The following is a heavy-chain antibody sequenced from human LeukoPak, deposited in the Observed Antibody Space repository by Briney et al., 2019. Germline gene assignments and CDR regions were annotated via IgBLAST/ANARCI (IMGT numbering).Heavy chain of an antibody. CDR2: INHSGST. J-gene: IGHJ5*02. V-gene: IGHV4-34*01. Sequence: PSETLSLTCAVYGGSFSGYYWSWIRQPPGKGLEWIGEINHSGSTNYNPSLKSRVTISVDTSKNQFFLKLSPVTAADTAVYYCARGYQLLYGFWFDPWGQGTLVTVSS. CDR3: ARGYQLLYGFWFDP. CDR1: GGSFSGYY. D-gene: IGHD2-2*02.